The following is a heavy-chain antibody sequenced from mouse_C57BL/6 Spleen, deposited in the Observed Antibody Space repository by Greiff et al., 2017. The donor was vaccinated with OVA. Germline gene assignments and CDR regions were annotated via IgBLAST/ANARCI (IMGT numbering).Heavy chain of an antibody. CDR2: IWSGGST. J-gene: IGHJ4*01. D-gene: IGHD3-1*01. Sequence: QVQLKQSGPGLVQPSQSLSITCTVSGFSLTSYGVHWVRQSPGKGLEWLGVIWSGGSTDYNAAFISRLSISKDNSKSQVFFKMNSLQADDTAIYYCARNSASGYAMDYWGQGTSVTVSS. V-gene: IGHV2-2*01. CDR1: GFSLTSYG. CDR3: ARNSASGYAMDY.